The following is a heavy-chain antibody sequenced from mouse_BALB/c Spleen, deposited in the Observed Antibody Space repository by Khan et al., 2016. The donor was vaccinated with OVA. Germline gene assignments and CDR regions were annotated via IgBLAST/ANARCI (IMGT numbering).Heavy chain of an antibody. CDR2: TNPTNGRT. V-gene: IGHV1S81*02. CDR1: GYTFTSYW. Sequence: VQLQESGAELVKAGASVKMSCKASGYTFTSYWMHWVKQRLGQGLEWFAETNPTNGRTYYNEKLKSKATLTVDKSSSTAYMLLSGPTFEDSAVYYCARIRKIVATYFDYWGQGTTLTVSS. CDR3: ARIRKIVATYFDY. D-gene: IGHD1-1*01. J-gene: IGHJ2*01.